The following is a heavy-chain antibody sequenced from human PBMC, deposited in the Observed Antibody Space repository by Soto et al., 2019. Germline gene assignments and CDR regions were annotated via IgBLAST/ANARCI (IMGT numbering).Heavy chain of an antibody. V-gene: IGHV3-23*01. J-gene: IGHJ6*02. CDR1: GFTFSSYA. D-gene: IGHD6-6*01. CDR3: ATVSIAARKVKRGMDV. CDR2: ISGSGGST. Sequence: GGSLRLSCAASGFTFSSYAMSWVRQAPGKGLEWVSAISGSGGSTYYADSVKGRFTISRDNSKNTLYLQMNSLRAEDTAVYYCATVSIAARKVKRGMDVWGQGSTVTVSS.